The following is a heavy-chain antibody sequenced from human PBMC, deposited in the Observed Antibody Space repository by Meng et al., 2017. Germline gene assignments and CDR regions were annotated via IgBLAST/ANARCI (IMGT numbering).Heavy chain of an antibody. Sequence: SETLSLTCTVSGGSISSSSYYWGWIRQPPGKGLEWIGSIYYSGSTYYNPSLKSRVTISVDTSKNQFSLKLSSVTAADTAVYYCARGNLPEDSDWGQGTLGTVSS. CDR1: GGSISSSSYY. CDR2: IYYSGST. J-gene: IGHJ1*01. V-gene: IGHV4-39*07. D-gene: IGHD1-26*01. CDR3: ARGNLPEDSD.